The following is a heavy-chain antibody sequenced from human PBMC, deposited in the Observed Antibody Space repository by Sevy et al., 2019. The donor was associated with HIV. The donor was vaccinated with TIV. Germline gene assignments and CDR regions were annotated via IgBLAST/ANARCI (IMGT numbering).Heavy chain of an antibody. CDR2: ISSSGSTI. V-gene: IGHV3-11*01. D-gene: IGHD1-1*01. CDR3: ARSDPPLEMATTGDVDAFDI. Sequence: GGSLRLSCAASGFTFSDYYMSWIRQAPGKGLEWISYISSSGSTIYYADSVKGRFTISRDNAKNSLYLQMNSLRAEDTAVYYCARSDPPLEMATTGDVDAFDIWGQGTMVTVSS. J-gene: IGHJ3*02. CDR1: GFTFSDYY.